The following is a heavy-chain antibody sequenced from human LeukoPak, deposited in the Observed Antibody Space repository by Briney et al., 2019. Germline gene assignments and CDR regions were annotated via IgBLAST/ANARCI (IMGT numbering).Heavy chain of an antibody. CDR3: AREGPGGYVGPYFDY. CDR1: GFTFSSYA. J-gene: IGHJ4*02. D-gene: IGHD3-9*01. Sequence: GGSLRLSCAASGFTFSSYAMHWVRQAPGKGLQYVSVISSNGNSTYYANSVKGRFTISRDNSKNTLYLQMGGLKPEDMAVYYCAREGPGGYVGPYFDYWGQGTLVTVSS. CDR2: ISSNGNST. V-gene: IGHV3-64*01.